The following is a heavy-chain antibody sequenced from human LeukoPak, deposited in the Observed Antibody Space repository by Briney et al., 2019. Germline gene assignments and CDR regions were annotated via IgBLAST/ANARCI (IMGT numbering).Heavy chain of an antibody. V-gene: IGHV2-70*11. D-gene: IGHD3-22*01. Sequence: SGPTLVKPTQTLTLTCTFSGFSLSTSGMCVSWIRQPPGKALEWLARIDWDDDKYYSTSLKTRLTISKDTSKNQVVLTMTNMDPVDTATYYCARMKLSSGYWYYFDYWGQGTLVTVSS. CDR2: IDWDDDK. CDR3: ARMKLSSGYWYYFDY. J-gene: IGHJ4*02. CDR1: GFSLSTSGMC.